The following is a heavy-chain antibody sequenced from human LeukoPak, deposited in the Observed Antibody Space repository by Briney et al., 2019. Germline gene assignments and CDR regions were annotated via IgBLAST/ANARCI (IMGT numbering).Heavy chain of an antibody. V-gene: IGHV3-21*01. CDR1: GFTFSTYT. D-gene: IGHD6-19*01. Sequence: GGSLRLSCAASGFTFSTYTMNWVRQAPGKGLEWVSSISSSISYIYYADSVKGRFTISRDNAKNSLYLQMNSPRAEDTAVYYCARGPSPVPGLAQYFDYWGQGTLVTVSS. CDR2: ISSSISYI. J-gene: IGHJ4*02. CDR3: ARGPSPVPGLAQYFDY.